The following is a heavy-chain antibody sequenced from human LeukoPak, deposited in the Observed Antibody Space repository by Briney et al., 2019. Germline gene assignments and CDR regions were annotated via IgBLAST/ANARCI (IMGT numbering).Heavy chain of an antibody. CDR1: GYSLTNYW. CDR3: ARSQGYCSGGSCLQGDWFDP. Sequence: GESLKISCKGSGYSLTNYWIGWVRQMPGKGLEWMGLIYPGDSDTRYSPSFQGQVTISADKSISTTYLQWSSLKASDTAMYYCARSQGYCSGGSCLQGDWFDPWGQGTLVTVSS. D-gene: IGHD2-15*01. V-gene: IGHV5-51*01. CDR2: IYPGDSDT. J-gene: IGHJ5*02.